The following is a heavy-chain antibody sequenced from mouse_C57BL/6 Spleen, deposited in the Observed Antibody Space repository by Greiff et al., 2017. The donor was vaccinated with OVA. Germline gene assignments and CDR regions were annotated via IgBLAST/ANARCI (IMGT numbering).Heavy chain of an antibody. CDR3: AGSTMVTASPFAY. J-gene: IGHJ3*01. V-gene: IGHV1-82*01. CDR2: IYPGDGDT. D-gene: IGHD2-2*01. Sequence: VNVVESGPELVKPGASVKISCKASGYAFSSSWMNWVKQRPGKGLEWIGRIYPGDGDTNYNGKFKGKATLTADKSSSTAYMQLSSLTSKDSAVYFCAGSTMVTASPFAYWGQGTLVTVSA. CDR1: GYAFSSSW.